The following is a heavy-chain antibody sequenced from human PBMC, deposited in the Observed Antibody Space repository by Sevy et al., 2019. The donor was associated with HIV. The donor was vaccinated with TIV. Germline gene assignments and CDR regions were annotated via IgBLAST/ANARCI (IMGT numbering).Heavy chain of an antibody. D-gene: IGHD1-1*01. V-gene: IGHV4-59*01. CDR2: IYYSGNT. CDR3: ARGGPNQQQLDYFDY. Sequence: SETLSLTCTVSGGSISTYYWNWIRQPPGKGLEWIGYIYYSGNTNYNPPLTSRVSMSVDTSKNHFSLKLSSVTAADTAMYYCARGGPNQQQLDYFDYWGQGTLVTVSS. J-gene: IGHJ4*02. CDR1: GGSISTYY.